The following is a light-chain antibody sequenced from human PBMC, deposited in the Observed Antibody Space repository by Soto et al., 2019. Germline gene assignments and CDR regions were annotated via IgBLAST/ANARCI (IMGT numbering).Light chain of an antibody. J-gene: IGKJ1*01. CDR1: QSVSTY. V-gene: IGKV3-20*01. CDR2: DTS. CDR3: QQYGSSGT. Sequence: EILLIQSPSTLSLSPGERATLSCRASQSVSTYLGWYQQKPGQAPRLLIYDTSNRATGIPDRLSGSGSGTDFTLTISRLEPEDFAVYYCQQYGSSGTFGQGTKVDIK.